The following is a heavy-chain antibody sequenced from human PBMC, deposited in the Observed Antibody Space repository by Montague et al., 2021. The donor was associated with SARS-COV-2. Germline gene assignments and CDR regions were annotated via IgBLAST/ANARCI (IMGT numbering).Heavy chain of an antibody. Sequence: SLRLSCAASGFTFSDYYMFWIRQSPGKGLEYISYISGSTYTDYADSVKGRFTISRDNTKDSLFLQMNSLRAEDTAVYYCARGGSGYDSPLEYWSQGALVTVSS. D-gene: IGHD6-25*01. J-gene: IGHJ4*02. CDR1: GFTFSDYY. CDR3: ARGGSGYDSPLEY. CDR2: ISGSTYT. V-gene: IGHV3-11*06.